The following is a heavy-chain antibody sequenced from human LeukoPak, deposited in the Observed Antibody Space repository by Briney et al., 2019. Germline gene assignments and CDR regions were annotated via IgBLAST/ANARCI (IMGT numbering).Heavy chain of an antibody. D-gene: IGHD6-13*01. J-gene: IGHJ4*02. CDR2: IVGSGGGT. V-gene: IGHV3-23*01. CDR3: AKEHMAAAVYYFDY. Sequence: GGSLRLSCAASGFTFSSYAMTWVRQAPGGGLEWVSSIVGSGGGTYYADSVKGRFTISRDNSKNTLYLQMSSLRAEDTAVYYCAKEHMAAAVYYFDYWGQGTLVTVSS. CDR1: GFTFSSYA.